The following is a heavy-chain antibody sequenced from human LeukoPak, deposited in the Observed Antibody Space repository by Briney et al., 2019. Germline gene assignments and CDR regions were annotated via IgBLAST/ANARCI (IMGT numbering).Heavy chain of an antibody. D-gene: IGHD1-1*01. V-gene: IGHV3-53*01. Sequence: PGGSLRLSCAASGFTVSSNYMSWVRQAPGKGLEWVSVIHSGGSTYYADSVKGRFTISRDNAKNSLYLQMNSLRAEDTAAYYCARPNWNDYRAWDYWGQGTLVTVSS. CDR2: IHSGGST. J-gene: IGHJ4*02. CDR3: ARPNWNDYRAWDY. CDR1: GFTVSSNY.